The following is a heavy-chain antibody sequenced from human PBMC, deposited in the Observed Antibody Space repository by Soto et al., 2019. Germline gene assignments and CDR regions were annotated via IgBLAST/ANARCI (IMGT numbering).Heavy chain of an antibody. V-gene: IGHV2-5*01. CDR1: GFSLSTSGVG. D-gene: IGHD3-22*01. CDR2: IYWNDDK. J-gene: IGHJ4*02. CDR3: ALTEYYYDSSGYVYDY. Sequence: SGPTLVTPTHTLTLTCTFSGFSLSTSGVGVGWIRQPPGKALEWLALIYWNDDKRYSPSLKSRLTITKDTSKNQVVLTMTNMDPVDTATYYCALTEYYYDSSGYVYDYWGQGTLVTAPQ.